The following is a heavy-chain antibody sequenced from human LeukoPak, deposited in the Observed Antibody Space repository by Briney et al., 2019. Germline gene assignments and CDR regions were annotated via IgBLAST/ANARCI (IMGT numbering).Heavy chain of an antibody. V-gene: IGHV3-21*01. CDR3: ARAPSSRLPRGGYYFDY. Sequence: GGSLRLSCAASGFTFSSYSMNWVRQAPGKGLEWVSPISSSSYIYYADSVKGRFTISRDNAKNSLYLQMNSLRAEDTAVYYCARAPSSRLPRGGYYFDYWGQGTLVTVSS. CDR1: GFTFSSYS. J-gene: IGHJ4*02. D-gene: IGHD3-16*01. CDR2: ISSSSYI.